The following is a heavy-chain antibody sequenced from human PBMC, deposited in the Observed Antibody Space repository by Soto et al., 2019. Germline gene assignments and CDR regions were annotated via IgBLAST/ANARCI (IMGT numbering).Heavy chain of an antibody. J-gene: IGHJ5*02. CDR3: ARYISLPASADNWFDP. CDR2: IFSGGAT. CDR1: GFSLNTAGMG. D-gene: IGHD2-2*01. V-gene: IGHV2-26*01. Sequence: QVTLKESGPVLVKPTDTLTLTCTVSGFSLNTAGMGVSWIRQPPGKALEWLANIFSGGATSYTSSLRSRLTISKDTSKSQVVLMMTNIDPLDTATYYCARYISLPASADNWFDPWGQGTLVTVSS.